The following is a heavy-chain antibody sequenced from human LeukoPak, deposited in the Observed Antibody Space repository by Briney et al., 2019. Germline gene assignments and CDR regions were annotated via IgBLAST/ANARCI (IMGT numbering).Heavy chain of an antibody. CDR1: GFTFSSYA. CDR3: AKDSYDTSI. D-gene: IGHD3-3*02. V-gene: IGHV3-23*01. J-gene: IGHJ4*02. CDR2: ISVSGGST. Sequence: PGGSLRLSCAASGFTFSSYAMNWVRQAPGKGLEWVSGISVSGGSTYYADSVKGRFTISRDNSKNTLFLQMNSLRAEDTAIYYCAKDSYDTSIWGQGTLVTVSS.